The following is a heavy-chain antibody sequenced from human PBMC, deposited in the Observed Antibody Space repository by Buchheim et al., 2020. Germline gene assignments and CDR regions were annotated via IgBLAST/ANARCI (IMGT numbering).Heavy chain of an antibody. CDR1: GFTLSSYS. D-gene: IGHD3-3*01. V-gene: IGHV3-48*02. CDR2: ISCSSSGM. CDR3: ASGTFERRGYRVDP. Sequence: EVQLVESGGGLVQPGGSLRLSCVASGFTLSSYSMNWVRQAPGKGLEWVSLISCSSSGMSYADSVKGRFTISRYNGKNSLYLQMNSLRDEDTAVYYCASGTFERRGYRVDPWGQGTL. J-gene: IGHJ5*02.